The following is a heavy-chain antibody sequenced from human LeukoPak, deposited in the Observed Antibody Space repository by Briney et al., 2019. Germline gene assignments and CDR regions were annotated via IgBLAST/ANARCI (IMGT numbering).Heavy chain of an antibody. CDR3: ATRADIVVVPAAHRDYYYYYYYMDV. D-gene: IGHD2-2*01. CDR1: GFTFSSYS. CDR2: ISSSSSTI. V-gene: IGHV3-48*01. Sequence: GGSLRLSCAASGFTFSSYSMNWVRQAPGKGLEGVSYISSSSSTINYADSVKGRLTISRDNAKNSVYLQMNSLRSEDTAVYYCATRADIVVVPAAHRDYYYYYYYMDVWGKGTTVTVSS. J-gene: IGHJ6*03.